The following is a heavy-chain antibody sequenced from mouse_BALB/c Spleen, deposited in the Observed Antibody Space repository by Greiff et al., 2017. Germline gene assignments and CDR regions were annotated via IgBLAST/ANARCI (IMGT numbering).Heavy chain of an antibody. Sequence: VKLVESGPELVKPGASVKMSCKASGYTFTDYVISWVKQRTGQGLEWIGEIYPGSGSTYYNEKFKGKATLTADKSSNTAYMQLSSLTSEDSAVYFCAINWDGGNAMDYWGQGTSVTVSS. CDR2: IYPGSGST. J-gene: IGHJ4*01. CDR3: AINWDGGNAMDY. CDR1: GYTFTDYV. D-gene: IGHD4-1*01. V-gene: IGHV1-77*01.